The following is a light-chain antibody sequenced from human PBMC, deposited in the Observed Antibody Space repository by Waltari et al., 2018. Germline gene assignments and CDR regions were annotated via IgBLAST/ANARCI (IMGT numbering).Light chain of an antibody. Sequence: DVQMTQSPSILSASVGDRVTITCRASQSSTNWLAWYQQKPGKAPKLLIYRTSNLESGVPSRFSGSGSGTEFTLTISSLQADDFATYYCQHYGTLWTFGQGTKVEVK. V-gene: IGKV1-5*03. CDR2: RTS. J-gene: IGKJ1*01. CDR3: QHYGTLWT. CDR1: QSSTNW.